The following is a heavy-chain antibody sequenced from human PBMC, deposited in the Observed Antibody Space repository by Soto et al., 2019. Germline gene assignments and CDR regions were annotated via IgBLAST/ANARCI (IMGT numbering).Heavy chain of an antibody. CDR1: GGSISSGDYY. V-gene: IGHV4-30-4*01. Sequence: TLSLTCTVSGGSISSGDYYWSWNRQPPGKGLEWIGYIYYSGSTYYNPSLKSRVTISVDTSKNQFSLKLSSVTAADTAVYYCAREGIAARPLSYGMDVWGQGTTVTVSS. J-gene: IGHJ6*02. CDR3: AREGIAARPLSYGMDV. CDR2: IYYSGST. D-gene: IGHD6-6*01.